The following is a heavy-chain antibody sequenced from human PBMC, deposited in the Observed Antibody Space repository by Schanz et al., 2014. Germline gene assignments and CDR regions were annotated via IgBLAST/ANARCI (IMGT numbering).Heavy chain of an antibody. CDR3: STDLTAVDYDAIGL. CDR1: GFTFSDHY. D-gene: IGHD4-17*01. J-gene: IGHJ3*01. CDR2: IKSKVDGGTT. Sequence: EVQLLESGGGLVQPGESLRLSCAASGFTFSDHYMDWVRQAPGKGLEWVGRIKSKVDGGTTDNAAPVQGRFTISRDDSKNTLHLQMNSLKTEDTAVYYCSTDLTAVDYDAIGLWGQGTMVTVSS. V-gene: IGHV3-15*01.